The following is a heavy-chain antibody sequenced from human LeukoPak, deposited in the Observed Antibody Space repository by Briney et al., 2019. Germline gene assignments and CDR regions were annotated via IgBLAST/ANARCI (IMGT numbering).Heavy chain of an antibody. CDR2: IYTSGST. J-gene: IGHJ4*02. V-gene: IGHV4-4*07. CDR3: ARGGQYVWGSYRHLAIDY. Sequence: SETLSLTCTVSGGSISSYYWSWIRQPAGKGLEWIGRIYTSGSTNYNPSLKSRVTMSVDTSKNQFSLKLSSVTAADTAVYYCARGGQYVWGSYRHLAIDYWGQGTLVTVSS. D-gene: IGHD3-16*02. CDR1: GGSISSYY.